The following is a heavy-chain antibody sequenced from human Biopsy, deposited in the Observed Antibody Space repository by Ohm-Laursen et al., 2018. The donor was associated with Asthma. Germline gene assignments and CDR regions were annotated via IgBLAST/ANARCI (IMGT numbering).Heavy chain of an antibody. CDR1: GYTFNSAG. V-gene: IGHV1-18*01. D-gene: IGHD3-10*01. CDR2: ISVYNGNT. Sequence: SSVKVSCKASGYTFNSAGITWVRQAPGQGLEWMGWISVYNGNTKVAQKLQDRVTMITDTSTSTAYMELRSLRSDDTAVYFCERAVDYSHYYGIDVWGQGTTVTVS. J-gene: IGHJ6*02. CDR3: ERAVDYSHYYGIDV.